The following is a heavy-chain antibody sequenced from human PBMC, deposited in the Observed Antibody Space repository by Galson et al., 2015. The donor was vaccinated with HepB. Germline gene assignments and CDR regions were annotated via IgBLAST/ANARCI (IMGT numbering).Heavy chain of an antibody. CDR1: GGSISSGGYY. D-gene: IGHD6-19*01. J-gene: IGHJ4*02. CDR2: IFYTGST. CDR3: VRGYSSGLYGDY. Sequence: TLSLTCAVSGGSISSGGYYWTWIRQPPGKGLEWIGHIFYTGSTYYNPSLKSRVTISVDTSKNQFSLNLNSVTAADTAAYYCVRGYSSGLYGDYWGQGTLVTVSS. V-gene: IGHV4-30-4*01.